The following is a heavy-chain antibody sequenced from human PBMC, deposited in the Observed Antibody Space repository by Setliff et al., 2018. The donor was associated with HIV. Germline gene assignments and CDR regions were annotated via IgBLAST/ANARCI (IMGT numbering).Heavy chain of an antibody. J-gene: IGHJ5*02. V-gene: IGHV3-33*01. CDR1: GFTFSSYG. Sequence: SLRLSCAASGFTFSSYGIHWVRQAPGKGLEWVALIWYDGSNKYYADSVKGRFTISRDNSKNTLYLQMNSLRAEDTAVYYCARYKWNNWIFGWFDPWGQGTQVTVSS. CDR3: ARYKWNNWIFGWFDP. D-gene: IGHD1-20*01. CDR2: IWYDGSNK.